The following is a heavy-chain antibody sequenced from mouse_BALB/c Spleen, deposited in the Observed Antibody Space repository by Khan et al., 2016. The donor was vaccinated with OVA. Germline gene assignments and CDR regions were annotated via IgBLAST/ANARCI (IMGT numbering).Heavy chain of an antibody. CDR3: TRHRGYYGSSPYFDY. CDR1: GFSFSSYS. V-gene: IGHV5-6-4*01. J-gene: IGHJ2*01. CDR2: ISSGGSYT. Sequence: EVELVESGGGLVRPGGSLKLSCAASGFSFSSYSMSWVRQTPEKRLEWVATISSGGSYTYYPDSVKGRFTISRDNAKNTQHLQVNSLRSEDTAMYYCTRHRGYYGSSPYFDYWCQGTTLTVSS. D-gene: IGHD1-1*01.